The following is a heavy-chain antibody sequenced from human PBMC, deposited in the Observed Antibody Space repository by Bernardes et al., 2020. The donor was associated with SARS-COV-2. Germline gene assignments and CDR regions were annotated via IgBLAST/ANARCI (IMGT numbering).Heavy chain of an antibody. Sequence: TLSLTCTVSGGSISSGDYYWSWIRQPPGKGLDWIGYIYYSGSTYYNPSLKSRVTISVDTSKNQFSLKLSPVTAADTAVYYCARGDSNPYYFDYWGQGTLVTVSS. CDR2: IYYSGST. CDR1: GGSISSGDYY. J-gene: IGHJ4*02. CDR3: ARGDSNPYYFDY. D-gene: IGHD2-21*02. V-gene: IGHV4-30-4*01.